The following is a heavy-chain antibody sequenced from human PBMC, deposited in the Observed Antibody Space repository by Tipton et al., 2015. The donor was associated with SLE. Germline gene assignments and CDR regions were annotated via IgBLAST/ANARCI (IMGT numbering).Heavy chain of an antibody. CDR3: ARRAVDSGYDFNWFDP. D-gene: IGHD5-12*01. CDR2: IYPGDSDT. V-gene: IGHV5-51*03. J-gene: IGHJ5*02. CDR1: GYNFANYW. Sequence: QLVQSGAEVKKPGESLKISCKGSGYNFANYWIGWVRQMPGKGLEWMGIIYPGDSDTRYSPSFQGQVTISADKSISTAYLQWSSLKASDTAMYYCARRAVDSGYDFNWFDPWGQGTLVTVSS.